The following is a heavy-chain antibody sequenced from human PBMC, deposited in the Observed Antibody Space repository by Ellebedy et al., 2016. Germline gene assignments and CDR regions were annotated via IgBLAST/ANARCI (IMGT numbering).Heavy chain of an antibody. CDR3: ARDLPDGDQRSHGMDV. Sequence: ASVKVSCXASGYTFSNYGVSWVRQAPGQGLEWMGWISGYNGNTNYAQKVQGRVSMTTDTSTSTVYMELRRLRSDDTAVYYCARDLPDGDQRSHGMDVWGQGTTVSVSS. CDR1: GYTFSNYG. J-gene: IGHJ6*02. D-gene: IGHD4-17*01. CDR2: ISGYNGNT. V-gene: IGHV1-18*04.